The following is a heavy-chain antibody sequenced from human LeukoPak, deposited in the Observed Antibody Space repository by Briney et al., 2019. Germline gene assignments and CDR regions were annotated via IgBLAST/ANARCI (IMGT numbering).Heavy chain of an antibody. Sequence: SETLSLTCTVSGGSISSGSYYWSWIRQPAGKGLEWIGSIYYSGSTYYNPSLKSRVTISVDTSKNQFSLKLSSVTAADTAVYYCARSGYYYYYMDVWGKGTTVTISS. CDR2: IYYSGST. CDR3: ARSGYYYYYMDV. J-gene: IGHJ6*03. V-gene: IGHV4-39*01. D-gene: IGHD6-19*01. CDR1: GGSISSGSYY.